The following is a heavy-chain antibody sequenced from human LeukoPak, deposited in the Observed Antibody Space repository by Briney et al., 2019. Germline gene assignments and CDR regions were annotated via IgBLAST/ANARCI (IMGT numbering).Heavy chain of an antibody. D-gene: IGHD7-27*01. Sequence: SVKVSCKASGGTFSSHVISWVRQAPGQGLEWMGGIIPILGTANYAQNFQGRVTITTDESTSTAYMELSSLISEDTAVYYCARSPLTGDKRSCFHYWGQGTLVTVSS. CDR3: ARSPLTGDKRSCFHY. J-gene: IGHJ4*02. CDR1: GGTFSSHV. V-gene: IGHV1-69*05. CDR2: IIPILGTA.